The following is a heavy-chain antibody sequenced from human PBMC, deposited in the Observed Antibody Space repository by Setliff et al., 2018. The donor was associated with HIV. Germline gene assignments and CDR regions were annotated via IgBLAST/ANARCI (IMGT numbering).Heavy chain of an antibody. V-gene: IGHV3-23*01. Sequence: CAASGFTFSNYAMTWVRQAPGKGLEWVSSISGSGGATYYADSVKGRFTLSRDNSKKILYLQMNSLGVEDTAVYYCARDLGGRRGRLDYWGQGTLVTVSS. J-gene: IGHJ4*02. CDR1: GFTFSNYA. CDR3: ARDLGGRRGRLDY. D-gene: IGHD3-16*01. CDR2: ISGSGGAT.